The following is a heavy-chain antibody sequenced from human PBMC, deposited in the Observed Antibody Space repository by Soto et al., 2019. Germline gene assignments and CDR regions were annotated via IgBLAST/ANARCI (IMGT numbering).Heavy chain of an antibody. V-gene: IGHV1-8*01. Sequence: ASVKVSCKASGYTFTSYDINWVRQATGQGLEWMGWMNPNSGNTGYAQKFQGRVTMTRNTSISTAYMELSSLRSEDTAVYYCAGLALGYCSGGSCYPVNWFDPWGQGTLVTVSS. J-gene: IGHJ5*02. CDR2: MNPNSGNT. CDR1: GYTFTSYD. CDR3: AGLALGYCSGGSCYPVNWFDP. D-gene: IGHD2-15*01.